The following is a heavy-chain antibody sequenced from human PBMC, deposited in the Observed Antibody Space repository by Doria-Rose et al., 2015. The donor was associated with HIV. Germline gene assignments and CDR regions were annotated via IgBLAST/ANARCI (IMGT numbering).Heavy chain of an antibody. J-gene: IGHJ4*02. D-gene: IGHD6-19*01. CDR1: NGSMSSYY. CDR3: ARDAGWYISGWYYLDH. Sequence: QVQLVESGPELVKPSETLSLTCNVSNGSMSSYYWTWIRQPPGKGLEWIGYIYDSGSTNYNPSLKSRVTISIDTSKNQFSLKLGSVTAADAAVYYCARDAGWYISGWYYLDHWGQGTLVTVSS. CDR2: IYDSGST. V-gene: IGHV4-59*01.